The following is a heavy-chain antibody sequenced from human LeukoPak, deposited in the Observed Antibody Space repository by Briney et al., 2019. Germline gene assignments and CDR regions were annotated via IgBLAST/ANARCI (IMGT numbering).Heavy chain of an antibody. Sequence: ASVKVSCKASGYTFTGYYMHWVRQAPGQGLEWMGRINPNSGGTNYAQKFQGRVTMTRDTSISTAYMELSRLRSDDTAVYYCARDNPYYYGSGSYRQFDYWGQGTLVTVSS. CDR2: INPNSGGT. V-gene: IGHV1-2*06. CDR3: ARDNPYYYGSGSYRQFDY. D-gene: IGHD3-10*01. J-gene: IGHJ4*02. CDR1: GYTFTGYY.